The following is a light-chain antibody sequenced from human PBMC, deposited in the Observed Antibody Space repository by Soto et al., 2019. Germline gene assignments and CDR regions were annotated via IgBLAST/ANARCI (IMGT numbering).Light chain of an antibody. CDR1: SSDVGAYDY. CDR3: SSFTTSTSYA. J-gene: IGLJ1*01. Sequence: QSALTQPASVSGSPGQSITISCTGTSSDVGAYDYVSWYQQHPGEVPKLMIFDVSDRPSGVSNRFSGSKSGNTASLTISGLQAEDEADYYCSSFTTSTSYAFGTGTQLTVL. V-gene: IGLV2-14*03. CDR2: DVS.